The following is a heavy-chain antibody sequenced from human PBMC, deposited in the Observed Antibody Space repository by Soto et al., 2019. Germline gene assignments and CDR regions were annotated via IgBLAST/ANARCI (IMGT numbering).Heavy chain of an antibody. CDR3: ARDLSHSSSPYFDY. V-gene: IGHV3-30-3*01. Sequence: QVQLVESGGGVVQPGRSLRLSCAASGFTFSNYAMHWVRQAPGKGLEWVAVISYDGSNKYYADSVKGRFTISRDNSKTTVYLQMNSLRAEDTAVYYCARDLSHSSSPYFDYWGQGTLVTVSS. CDR2: ISYDGSNK. CDR1: GFTFSNYA. J-gene: IGHJ4*02. D-gene: IGHD6-6*01.